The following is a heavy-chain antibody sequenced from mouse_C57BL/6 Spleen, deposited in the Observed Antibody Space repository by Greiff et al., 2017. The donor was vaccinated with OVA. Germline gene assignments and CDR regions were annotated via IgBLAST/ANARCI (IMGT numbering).Heavy chain of an antibody. Sequence: QVQLKQSGAELVKPGASVKISCKASGYAFSSYWMNWVKQRPGKGLEWIGQIYPGDGDTNYNGKFKGKATLTADKSSSTAYMQLSSLTSEDSAVYFCARSGSNSWFAYWGQGTLVTVSA. V-gene: IGHV1-80*01. CDR2: IYPGDGDT. CDR1: GYAFSSYW. CDR3: ARSGSNSWFAY. D-gene: IGHD2-5*01. J-gene: IGHJ3*01.